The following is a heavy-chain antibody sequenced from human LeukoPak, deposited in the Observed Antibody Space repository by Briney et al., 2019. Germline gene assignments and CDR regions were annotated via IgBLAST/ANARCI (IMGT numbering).Heavy chain of an antibody. D-gene: IGHD6-13*01. Sequence: PSETLSLTCTVSGGSISSGGYYWSWIRQPAGKGLEWIGRIYTSGSTNYNPSLKSRVTISVDTSKNQFSLKLSSVTAADTAVYYCARDKGSSWLFSNAAQKRGSYFDYWGQGTLVTVSS. V-gene: IGHV4-61*02. J-gene: IGHJ4*02. CDR1: GGSISSGGYY. CDR2: IYTSGST. CDR3: ARDKGSSWLFSNAAQKRGSYFDY.